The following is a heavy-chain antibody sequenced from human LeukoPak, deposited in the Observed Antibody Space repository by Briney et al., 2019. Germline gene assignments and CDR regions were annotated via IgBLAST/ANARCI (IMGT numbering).Heavy chain of an antibody. CDR2: IYPGDSDT. J-gene: IGHJ5*02. Sequence: GESLKISCKGSGYSFTSYWIGWVRQMPGKGLVWMGIIYPGDSDTRYSPSFQGRVTISADKSISTAYLQWSSLKASDTAMYYCARSDYYGSGSYPWDWFDPWGQGTLVTVSS. V-gene: IGHV5-51*01. CDR1: GYSFTSYW. CDR3: ARSDYYGSGSYPWDWFDP. D-gene: IGHD3-10*01.